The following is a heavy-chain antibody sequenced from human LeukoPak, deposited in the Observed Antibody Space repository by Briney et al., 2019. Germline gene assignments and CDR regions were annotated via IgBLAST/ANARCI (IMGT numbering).Heavy chain of an antibody. V-gene: IGHV4-39*01. J-gene: IGHJ5*02. D-gene: IGHD2-2*01. CDR1: GGSLRDSAYY. CDR3: VRHGGTSSLISYCWFDP. CDR2: IYYSGVT. Sequence: PSETVSLTCTVSGGSLRDSAYYWGWIRQPPGKGLDWIASIYYSGVTYFHPSLGSRASIFLDTSNNRFSLELTSVTAADTAVYYCVRHGGTSSLISYCWFDPWGPGILVTVAS.